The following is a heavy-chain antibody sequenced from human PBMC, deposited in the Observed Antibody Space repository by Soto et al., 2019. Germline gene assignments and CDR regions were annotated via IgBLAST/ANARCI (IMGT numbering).Heavy chain of an antibody. CDR2: INYSRST. J-gene: IGHJ3*02. D-gene: IGHD5-12*01. Sequence: PSETLSLTCAVYGGSFSGYYWSWIRQSPGKGLEWIGEINYSRSTNYNPSLKSRVTISVDTSKNQFSLKLSSVTAADTAVYYCARDRRDGYNVAFDIWGQGTMVTVSS. CDR1: GGSFSGYY. CDR3: ARDRRDGYNVAFDI. V-gene: IGHV4-34*09.